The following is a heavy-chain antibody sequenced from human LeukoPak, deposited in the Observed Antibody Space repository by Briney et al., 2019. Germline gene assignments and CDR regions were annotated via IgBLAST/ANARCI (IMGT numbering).Heavy chain of an antibody. CDR2: INPNSGGT. V-gene: IGHV1-2*02. D-gene: IGHD1-26*01. J-gene: IGHJ4*02. CDR3: ARVAPHLISGSYFLFGY. Sequence: ASVKVSCKASGYTFTGYYMHWVRQAPGQGLEWMGWINPNSGGTNYAQKFQGRVTMTRDTSISTAYMELSRLRSDDTAVYYCARVAPHLISGSYFLFGYWGQGTLVTVSS. CDR1: GYTFTGYY.